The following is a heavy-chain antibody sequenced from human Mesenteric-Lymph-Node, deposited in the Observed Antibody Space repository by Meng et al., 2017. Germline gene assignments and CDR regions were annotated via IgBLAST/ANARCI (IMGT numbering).Heavy chain of an antibody. D-gene: IGHD2-15*01. J-gene: IGHJ3*02. CDR2: ISYSGTT. CDR1: GGSITTGDSITGTNYY. Sequence: SETLSLTCIVSGGSITTGDSITGTNYYWGWSRQPPGKGLEWIATISYSGTTYYNPSLKSRVTISVDTSKNHFSLNLYSVTAADTAVYYCARDSWTLNIVVVVAARNAFDIWGQGTMVTVSS. CDR3: ARDSWTLNIVVVVAARNAFDI. V-gene: IGHV4-39*07.